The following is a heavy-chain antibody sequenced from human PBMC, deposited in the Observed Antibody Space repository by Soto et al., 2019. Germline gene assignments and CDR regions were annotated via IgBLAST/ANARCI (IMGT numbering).Heavy chain of an antibody. D-gene: IGHD3-3*01. CDR1: GYTFTSYG. J-gene: IGHJ4*02. CDR2: ISAYNGNT. V-gene: IGHV1-18*04. Sequence: QVQLVQSGAEVKKPGASVKVSCTASGYTFTSYGISWVRQAPGQGLEWMGWISAYNGNTNYAQKLQGRVTMTTDTSTSTAYMELRSLRSDDTAVYYCARELVYYDFWSGYYYYFDYWGQGTLVTVSS. CDR3: ARELVYYDFWSGYYYYFDY.